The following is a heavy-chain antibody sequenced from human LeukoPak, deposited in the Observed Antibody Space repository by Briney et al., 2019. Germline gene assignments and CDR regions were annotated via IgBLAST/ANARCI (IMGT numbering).Heavy chain of an antibody. CDR2: IYYTGST. V-gene: IGHV4-59*02. CDR3: ASRKLGNDY. CDR1: GGSVSDYY. Sequence: PSETLSLTCTLSGGSVSDYYWSWIRQSPGKGLEWIGYIYYTGSTTYNPSLKSRVTISADTSKNQFSLKLSSVTAADTAVYYCASRKLGNDYWGQGTLVTVSS. D-gene: IGHD7-27*01. J-gene: IGHJ4*02.